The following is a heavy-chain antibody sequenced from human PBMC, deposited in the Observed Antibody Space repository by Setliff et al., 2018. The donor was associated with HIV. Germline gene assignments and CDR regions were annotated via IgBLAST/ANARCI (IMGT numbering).Heavy chain of an antibody. D-gene: IGHD3-10*01. J-gene: IGHJ4*02. CDR1: GGSISGYY. CDR3: ARDLEYYYGSGSYGVFDY. Sequence: SETLSLTCNVPGGSISGYYWSWIRQSPGKGLEWIGYIYYSGSTNYNPSLKSRVTISVDTSKNQFSLKLSSVTAADTAVYYCARDLEYYYGSGSYGVFDYWGQGTLVTVSS. CDR2: IYYSGST. V-gene: IGHV4-59*12.